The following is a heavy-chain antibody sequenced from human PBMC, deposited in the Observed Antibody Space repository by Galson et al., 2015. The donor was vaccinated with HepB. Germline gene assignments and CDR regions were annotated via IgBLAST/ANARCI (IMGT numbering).Heavy chain of an antibody. CDR1: GFTVSSNY. CDR2: IYSGGST. J-gene: IGHJ6*02. D-gene: IGHD6-19*01. Sequence: SLRLSCAASGFTVSSNYMSWVRQAPGKGLEWVSVIYSGGSTYYADSVKGRFTISRDNSKNTLYLQMNSLRAEDTAVYYCARGHDTKYSSGWYRGIWHYYYGMDVWGQGTTVTVSS. V-gene: IGHV3-53*01. CDR3: ARGHDTKYSSGWYRGIWHYYYGMDV.